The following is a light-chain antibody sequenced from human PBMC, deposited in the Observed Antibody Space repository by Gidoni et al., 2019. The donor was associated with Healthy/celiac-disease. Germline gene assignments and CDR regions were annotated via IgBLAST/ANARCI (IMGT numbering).Light chain of an antibody. CDR3: QQYGSSTGT. J-gene: IGKJ1*01. V-gene: IGKV3-20*01. CDR2: GAS. CDR1: QSVSSSY. Sequence: EIVLTQSPGTLSLSPGERATLSCRASQSVSSSYLAWYQQKPGQAPRLLIYGASSRATGIPDMFSGSGSGTDFTLTISRLEPEDFAVYYCQQYGSSTGTFXXXTKVEIK.